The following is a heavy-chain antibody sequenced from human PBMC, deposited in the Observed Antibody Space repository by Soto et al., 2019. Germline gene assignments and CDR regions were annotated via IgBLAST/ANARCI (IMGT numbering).Heavy chain of an antibody. Sequence: ASVKVSCKASGGTFSSYAISWVRQAPGQGLEWMGWISAYNGNTNYAQKLQGRVTMTTDTSTSTAYMELRSLRSDDTAVYYCARDYDILTGLTPFDYWGQGTLVTVSS. V-gene: IGHV1-18*01. CDR2: ISAYNGNT. D-gene: IGHD3-9*01. J-gene: IGHJ4*02. CDR1: GGTFSSYA. CDR3: ARDYDILTGLTPFDY.